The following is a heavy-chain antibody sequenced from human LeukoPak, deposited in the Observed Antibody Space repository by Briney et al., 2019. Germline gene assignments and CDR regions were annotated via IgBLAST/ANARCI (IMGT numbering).Heavy chain of an antibody. CDR2: ISSSGSTI. V-gene: IGHV3-48*03. J-gene: IGHJ4*02. Sequence: PGGSLRLSCAASGFTFSSYEMNWVRQAPGKGLEWVSYISSSGSTIYYADSVKGRFTISRDNAKNSLYLQMNSLRAEDTAVYYCARDSRWYGSGSSPIEGESYDYWGQGTLVTVSS. CDR3: ARDSRWYGSGSSPIEGESYDY. D-gene: IGHD3-10*01. CDR1: GFTFSSYE.